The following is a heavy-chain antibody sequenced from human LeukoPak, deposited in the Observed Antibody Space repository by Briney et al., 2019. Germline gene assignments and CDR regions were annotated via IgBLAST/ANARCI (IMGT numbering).Heavy chain of an antibody. Sequence: VASVKVSCKASGYTFTGYYMHWVRQAPGQGLEWMGRINPNSGGTNYSQKFQGRVTMTSDTSISTAYMELSRLRSDDTAVYYCARVLELVAAHNWFDPWGQGTLVTVSS. CDR2: INPNSGGT. V-gene: IGHV1-2*06. D-gene: IGHD2-15*01. J-gene: IGHJ5*02. CDR1: GYTFTGYY. CDR3: ARVLELVAAHNWFDP.